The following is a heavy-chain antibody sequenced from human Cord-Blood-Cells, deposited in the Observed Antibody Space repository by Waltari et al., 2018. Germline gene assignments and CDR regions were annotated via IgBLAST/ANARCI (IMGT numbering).Heavy chain of an antibody. D-gene: IGHD6-13*01. CDR1: GGTFSRHA. CDR2: IIPIFGTA. V-gene: IGHV1-69*01. CDR3: ARQQQLDAFDI. J-gene: IGHJ3*02. Sequence: QVQLVQSGAEVKKPGSSVKVSCKASGGTFSRHAISWVRQDPGQGLDWMRGIIPIFGTANYAQKFQGRVTITADESTSTAYMELSSLRSEDTAVYYCARQQQLDAFDIWGQGTMVTVSS.